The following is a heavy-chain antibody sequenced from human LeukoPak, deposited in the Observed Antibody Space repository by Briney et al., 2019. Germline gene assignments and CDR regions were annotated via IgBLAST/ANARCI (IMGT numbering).Heavy chain of an antibody. CDR1: GFTFNDYY. D-gene: IGHD4-17*01. V-gene: IGHV3-11*04. Sequence: GGSLRLSCAASGFTFNDYYMSWIRQAPGKGLEWLSYINIGGTNTHYADSVKGRFTSSRDDSKNTVYLQMNSLRAEDTAVYYCARGGEYGDYAGYGGQGTLVTVSS. J-gene: IGHJ4*02. CDR2: INIGGTNT. CDR3: ARGGEYGDYAGY.